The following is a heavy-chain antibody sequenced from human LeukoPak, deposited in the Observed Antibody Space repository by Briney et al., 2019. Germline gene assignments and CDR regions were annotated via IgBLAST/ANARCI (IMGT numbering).Heavy chain of an antibody. V-gene: IGHV4-34*01. CDR2: INHSGST. D-gene: IGHD2-2*01. CDR3: ARGFGGDCSSTSCYVDFDY. CDR1: GGSFSGYY. Sequence: SETLSLTCAVYGGSFSGYYWSWIRQPPGKGLEWIGEINHSGSTNYNPSLKSRVTISVDTSKNQFSLKLSSVTAADTAVYYCARGFGGDCSSTSCYVDFDYWGRGTLVTVSS. J-gene: IGHJ4*02.